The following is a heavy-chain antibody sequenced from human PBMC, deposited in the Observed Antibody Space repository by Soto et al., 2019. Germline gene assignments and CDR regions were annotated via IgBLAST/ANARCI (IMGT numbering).Heavy chain of an antibody. CDR2: ISYDGSNK. Sequence: QVQLVESGGGGVQPGRSLRLSCAASGFTFSSYGMHWVRQAPGKGLEWVAVISYDGSNKYYADSVKGRVTISRDNSKNTLYLQMNSLRAEDTDVYYCAKDFGRNSGWGFDYWGQGTLVTVSS. J-gene: IGHJ4*02. CDR3: AKDFGRNSGWGFDY. V-gene: IGHV3-30*18. D-gene: IGHD6-19*01. CDR1: GFTFSSYG.